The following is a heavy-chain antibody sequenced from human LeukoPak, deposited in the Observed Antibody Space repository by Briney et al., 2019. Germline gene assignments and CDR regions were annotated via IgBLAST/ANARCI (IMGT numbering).Heavy chain of an antibody. D-gene: IGHD6-13*01. V-gene: IGHV3-23*01. CDR3: AKAQATAGSNWFDP. CDR2: VTGSGGST. CDR1: GFTFSSYA. Sequence: GGSLRLSCAASGFTFSSYAMSWVRQAPGKGLEWVSAVTGSGGSTYYADSVKGRFTISRDNSKNTLYLQMNSLRAEDTAVYYCAKAQATAGSNWFDPWGQGTLVTVSS. J-gene: IGHJ5*02.